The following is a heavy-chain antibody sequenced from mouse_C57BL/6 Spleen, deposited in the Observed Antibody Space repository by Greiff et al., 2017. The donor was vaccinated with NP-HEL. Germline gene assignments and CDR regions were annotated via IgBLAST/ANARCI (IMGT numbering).Heavy chain of an antibody. CDR3: ARNPPDYYGNYFDY. CDR1: GFSLTSYG. J-gene: IGHJ2*01. Sequence: QVQLKESGPGLVQPSQSLSITCTVSGFSLTSYGVHWVRQSPGKGLEWLGVIWSGGSTDYNAAFISRLSISKDNSKSQVFFKMNSLQADDTAIYYCARNPPDYYGNYFDYWGQGTTLTVSS. V-gene: IGHV2-2*01. D-gene: IGHD1-1*01. CDR2: IWSGGST.